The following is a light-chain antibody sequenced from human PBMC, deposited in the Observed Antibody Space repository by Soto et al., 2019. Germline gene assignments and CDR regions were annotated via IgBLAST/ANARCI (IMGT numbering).Light chain of an antibody. CDR2: GNN. V-gene: IGLV1-40*01. J-gene: IGLJ1*01. Sequence: QSVLTQPPSVSGAPGQRVTISCTGSSANIGAAYNVDWYQQLPGTAPKLLIYGNNNRPSGVPARFSGSKSGTSASLAIAGLQAEDEGDYHCSSWDDNLDAEVFGAGTKLTVL. CDR3: SSWDDNLDAEV. CDR1: SANIGAAYN.